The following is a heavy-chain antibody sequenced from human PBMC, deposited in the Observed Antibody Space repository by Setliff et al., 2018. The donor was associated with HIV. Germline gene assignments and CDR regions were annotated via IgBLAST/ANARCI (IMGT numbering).Heavy chain of an antibody. CDR3: AGEFAY. CDR1: DDPISSYY. J-gene: IGHJ4*02. V-gene: IGHV4-4*07. Sequence: SETLSLTCYVTDDPISSYYWSWVRQPAGKGLEWIGRIYTSGSTNYNPSLKSRVSMSIDTSDNQFSLNLNSVTAAYTAVYYCAGEFAYWGQGALVTVSS. CDR2: IYTSGST. D-gene: IGHD3-10*01.